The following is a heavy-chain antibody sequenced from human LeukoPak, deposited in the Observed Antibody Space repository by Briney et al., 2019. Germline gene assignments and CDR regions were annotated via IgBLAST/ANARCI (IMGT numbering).Heavy chain of an antibody. Sequence: PSETLSLTCTVSGVSVGSAGYYWSWIRQPPGGGLEWIGYIYYISNTNYNPSLKSRVTMSLNPSGNQFSLKLNSVTAADTAMYYCARTQSQSGSYRYYFGYWGRGTLVTVSS. CDR3: ARTQSQSGSYRYYFGY. D-gene: IGHD1-26*01. J-gene: IGHJ4*02. V-gene: IGHV4-61*08. CDR2: IYYISNT. CDR1: GVSVGSAGYY.